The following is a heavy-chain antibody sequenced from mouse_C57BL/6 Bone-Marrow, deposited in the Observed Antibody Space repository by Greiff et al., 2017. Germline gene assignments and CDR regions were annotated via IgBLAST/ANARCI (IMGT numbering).Heavy chain of an antibody. D-gene: IGHD3-3*01. J-gene: IGHJ2*01. Sequence: EVNLVESGGDLVKPGGSLKLSCAASGFTFSSYGMSWVRQTPDKRLEWVATISSGGSYTYYPDSVKGRFTISRDNAKNTLYLQMSSLKSEDTAMYYCARHRAPYFDYWGQGTTLTVSS. CDR3: ARHRAPYFDY. V-gene: IGHV5-6*01. CDR1: GFTFSSYG. CDR2: ISSGGSYT.